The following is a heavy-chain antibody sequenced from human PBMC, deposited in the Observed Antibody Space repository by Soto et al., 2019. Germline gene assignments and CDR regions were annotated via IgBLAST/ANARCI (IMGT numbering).Heavy chain of an antibody. CDR1: GYTFTSYA. J-gene: IGHJ4*02. CDR3: ARDRTLINDSSGYCGY. D-gene: IGHD3-22*01. Sequence: GASVKVSCKASGYTFTSYAMHWVRQAPGQRLEWMGWINAGNGNTKYSQKFQGRVTITRDTSASTAYMELSSLRSEDTAVYYCARDRTLINDSSGYCGYWGQGTLVTVSS. CDR2: INAGNGNT. V-gene: IGHV1-3*01.